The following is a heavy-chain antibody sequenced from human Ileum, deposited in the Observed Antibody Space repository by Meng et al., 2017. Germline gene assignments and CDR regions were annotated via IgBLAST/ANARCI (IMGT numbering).Heavy chain of an antibody. CDR2: IYYNGNT. J-gene: IGHJ4*02. CDR1: GDSIRYSSYY. Sequence: QLQLQESGPGLVKPSETLSLTCAVSGDSIRYSSYYWGWVRQPPGQGLEWIGSIYYNGNTYYSPSLKSRASISVDTSKNQFSLKLSSVTAADTAVYYCARPAVTTALGGFDYWGQETLVTVSS. D-gene: IGHD3-16*01. CDR3: ARPAVTTALGGFDY. V-gene: IGHV4-39*01.